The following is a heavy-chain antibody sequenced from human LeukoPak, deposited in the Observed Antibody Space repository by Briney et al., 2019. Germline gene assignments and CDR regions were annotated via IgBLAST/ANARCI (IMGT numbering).Heavy chain of an antibody. Sequence: SVKVSCKASGGTFISYAISWVRQAPGQGLEWMGGIIPIFGTANYAQKFQGRVTITADESTSTAYMELSSLRSEDTAVYYCARNTVTLNLFDYWGQGTLVTVSS. CDR2: IIPIFGTA. CDR3: ARNTVTLNLFDY. CDR1: GGTFISYA. D-gene: IGHD4-17*01. V-gene: IGHV1-69*13. J-gene: IGHJ4*02.